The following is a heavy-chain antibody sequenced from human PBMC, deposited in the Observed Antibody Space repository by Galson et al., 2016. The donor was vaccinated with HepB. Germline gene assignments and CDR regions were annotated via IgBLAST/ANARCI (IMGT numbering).Heavy chain of an antibody. CDR2: TNNANGNT. Sequence: SVKVSCKASGYTFTSYAIHWGRQAPGQRLEWMGWTNNANGNTEYSQSSQGRVTFTRDTSASTAYMELSSLRSEDTAVYYCARDGGSGWSRLWWGQGTLVAVSS. D-gene: IGHD6-19*01. CDR3: ARDGGSGWSRLW. J-gene: IGHJ4*02. CDR1: GYTFTSYA. V-gene: IGHV1-3*04.